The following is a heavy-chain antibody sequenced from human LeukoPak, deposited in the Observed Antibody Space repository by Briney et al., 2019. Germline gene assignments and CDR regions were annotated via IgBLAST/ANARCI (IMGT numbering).Heavy chain of an antibody. CDR1: GFTFSSYE. CDR2: ISGSGSII. V-gene: IGHV3-48*03. J-gene: IGHJ4*02. D-gene: IGHD2-15*01. CDR3: AREDSAGQIDY. Sequence: GGSLRLSCAASGFTFSSYEMNWVRRAPGKGLEWVSYISGSGSIIYYADSVKGRFTISRDNAKNSLFLQMNSLRAEDTAVYYCAREDSAGQIDYWGQGSLVTVSS.